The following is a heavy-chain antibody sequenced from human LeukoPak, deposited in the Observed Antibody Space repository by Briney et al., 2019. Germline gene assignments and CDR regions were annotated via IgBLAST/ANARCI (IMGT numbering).Heavy chain of an antibody. CDR1: GSSISSDYY. V-gene: IGHV4-38-2*02. J-gene: IGHJ4*02. Sequence: SETLSLTCTVSGSSISSDYYWGWIRQPPGKGLEWIGNIYHSGSTYYNPSLKSRVSISLDTSKNQFSLKLSSVTAADTAVYYCARDLGPAYCGGDCSSPTYWGQGTLVTVSS. CDR2: IYHSGST. CDR3: ARDLGPAYCGGDCSSPTY. D-gene: IGHD2-21*01.